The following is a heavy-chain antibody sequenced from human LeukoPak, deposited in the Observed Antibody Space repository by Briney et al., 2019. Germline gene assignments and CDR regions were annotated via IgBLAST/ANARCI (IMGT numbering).Heavy chain of an antibody. CDR1: GGSISSGGYY. CDR3: ARVPSASTLGGYFDY. Sequence: SETLSLTCTVSGGSISSGGYYWSWIRQPPGKGLEWIGYIYHSGSTYYNPSLRSRVTISVDRSKNQFSLKLSSVTAADTAVYYCARVPSASTLGGYFDYWGQGTLVTVSS. D-gene: IGHD4-23*01. V-gene: IGHV4-30-2*01. CDR2: IYHSGST. J-gene: IGHJ4*02.